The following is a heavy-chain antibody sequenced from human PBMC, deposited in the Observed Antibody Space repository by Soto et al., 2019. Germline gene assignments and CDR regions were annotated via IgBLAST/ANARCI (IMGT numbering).Heavy chain of an antibody. J-gene: IGHJ6*01. CDR1: GFTFSSYA. CDR3: AKAREQQLMRVGMHV. CDR2: IKDNGGGT. V-gene: IGHV3-23*01. D-gene: IGHD6-13*01. Sequence: EVQLLESGGGLVQPGGSLRLSCAASGFTFSSYAMNWVRQAPGKGLEWVSVIKDNGGGTYYADSVKGRFTISRDNSKNTLNLQMNCLRAEDTAIYYCAKAREQQLMRVGMHVWGHGTTVTVSA.